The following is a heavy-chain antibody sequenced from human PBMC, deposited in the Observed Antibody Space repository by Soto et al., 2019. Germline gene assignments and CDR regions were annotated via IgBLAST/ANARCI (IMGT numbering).Heavy chain of an antibody. Sequence: SETLSLTCRVSGGSVGTGAYYWSWIRRPPGKGLEWIGYTLYSGSPNYNPSLQSLQSRVTISVDTSRNQFSLRLTSVTAADTALYYCARHDYYHRTFDIWGQGTLVTVSS. CDR1: GGSVGTGAYY. D-gene: IGHD3-9*01. CDR3: ARHDYYHRTFDI. CDR2: TLYSGSP. V-gene: IGHV4-61*08. J-gene: IGHJ3*02.